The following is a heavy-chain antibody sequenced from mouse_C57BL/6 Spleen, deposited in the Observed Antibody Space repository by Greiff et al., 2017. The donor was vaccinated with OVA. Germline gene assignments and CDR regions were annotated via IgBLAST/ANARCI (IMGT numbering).Heavy chain of an antibody. J-gene: IGHJ2*01. D-gene: IGHD2-3*01. Sequence: LVEPGASVKISCKASGYTFTDYYMNWVKQSHGKSLEWIGDINPNNGGTSYNQKFKGKATLTVDKSSSTAYMELRSLTSEDSAVYYCARSYDGYLFDYWGQGTTLTVSS. V-gene: IGHV1-26*01. CDR2: INPNNGGT. CDR1: GYTFTDYY. CDR3: ARSYDGYLFDY.